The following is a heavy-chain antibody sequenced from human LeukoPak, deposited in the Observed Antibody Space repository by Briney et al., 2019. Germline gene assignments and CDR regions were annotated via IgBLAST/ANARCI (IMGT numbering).Heavy chain of an antibody. D-gene: IGHD5-12*01. CDR3: ARIGYDTPDVDY. J-gene: IGHJ4*02. CDR1: GDSVSSNTGA. V-gene: IGHV6-1*01. Sequence: SQTLSLTCATSGDSVSSNTGAWNWIRQSPSRGLEWLGRTYYRSKWYSDYAVSVKSRITINSDTSKNQFSLQLKSVTPDDTAVYYCARIGYDTPDVDYWGQGTLVTVSS. CDR2: TYYRSKWYS.